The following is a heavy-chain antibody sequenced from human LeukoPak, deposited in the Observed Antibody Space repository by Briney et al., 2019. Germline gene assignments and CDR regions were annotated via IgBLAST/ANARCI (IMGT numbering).Heavy chain of an antibody. J-gene: IGHJ3*01. CDR2: ISGSGDKT. Sequence: GGSLRLSCAASGFTFSSYALSWVPQAPGKGLEWVSVISGSGDKTYYADSVKGRFTISRDNSKDTLYLQMSSLRADDTALYYCAKGPLGTTRAFHFWGQGTMVTVSS. D-gene: IGHD1-7*01. CDR3: AKGPLGTTRAFHF. V-gene: IGHV3-23*01. CDR1: GFTFSSYA.